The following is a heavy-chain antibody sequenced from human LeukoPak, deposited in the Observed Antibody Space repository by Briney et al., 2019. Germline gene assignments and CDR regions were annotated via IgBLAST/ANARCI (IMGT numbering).Heavy chain of an antibody. J-gene: IGHJ3*02. CDR3: ARAPVTTHAFDI. Sequence: SETLSLTCTVSGGSISSYYWSWIRQPPGKGLEWIGYIYYSGSTNYNPSLKSRVTISVDTSKNQFSLKLSSVTAADTAVYYCARAPVTTHAFDIWGQGTMVTVSS. V-gene: IGHV4-59*01. D-gene: IGHD4-17*01. CDR2: IYYSGST. CDR1: GGSISSYY.